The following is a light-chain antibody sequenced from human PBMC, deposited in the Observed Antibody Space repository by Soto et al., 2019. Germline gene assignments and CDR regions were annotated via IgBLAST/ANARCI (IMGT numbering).Light chain of an antibody. V-gene: IGKV3-20*01. CDR3: QQYGSSPPWT. Sequence: EVVMTQSPGTLSVSPGERATLSCRASQSVSSNLAWYQQKPGQAPRLLIYGASSRATGIPDRFSGSGSGTDFTLTISRLEPEDFAVYYCQQYGSSPPWTFGQGTKVDIK. J-gene: IGKJ1*01. CDR2: GAS. CDR1: QSVSSN.